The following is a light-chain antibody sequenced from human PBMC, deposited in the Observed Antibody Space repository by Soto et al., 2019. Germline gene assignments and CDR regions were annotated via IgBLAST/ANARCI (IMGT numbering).Light chain of an antibody. Sequence: QSVLTQPRSASGTPGQRVTISCSGSSSNIGSNTVNWYQQLPGTAPKLLISNNNQLPSGVPDRFSGSKSGTSASLAISGLQSEDEATYYCAAWDDSLNGRVFGGGTKLTVL. V-gene: IGLV1-44*01. CDR1: SSNIGSNT. J-gene: IGLJ3*02. CDR2: NNN. CDR3: AAWDDSLNGRV.